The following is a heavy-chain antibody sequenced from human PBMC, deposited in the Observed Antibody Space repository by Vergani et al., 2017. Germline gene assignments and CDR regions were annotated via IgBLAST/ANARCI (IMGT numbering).Heavy chain of an antibody. D-gene: IGHD2-2*01. CDR3: AKAGIVVPAAITGIRAYYYYYMDV. Sequence: EVQLLESGGGLVQPGGSLRLSCAASGFTFSSYAMSWVRQAPGKGLEWVSAISGSGGSTYYADSVKGRFTISRDNSKNTLYLQMNSLRVEDTAVYYCAKAGIVVPAAITGIRAYYYYYMDVWGKGTTVTVSS. CDR1: GFTFSSYA. V-gene: IGHV3-23*01. J-gene: IGHJ6*03. CDR2: ISGSGGST.